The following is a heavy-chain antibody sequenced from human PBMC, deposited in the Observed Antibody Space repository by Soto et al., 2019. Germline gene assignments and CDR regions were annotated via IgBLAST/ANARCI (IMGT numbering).Heavy chain of an antibody. CDR1: GFTFSSYA. CDR2: ISYDGSNK. CDR3: ARGESSGYYYGGYYFDY. Sequence: QVQLVESGGGVVQPGRSLRLSCAASGFTFSSYAMHWVRQAPGKGLEWVAVISYDGSNKYYADSVKGRFTISRDNSKNTLYLQMNRLRAEDTAVYYCARGESSGYYYGGYYFDYWGQGTLVTVSS. J-gene: IGHJ4*02. V-gene: IGHV3-30-3*01. D-gene: IGHD3-22*01.